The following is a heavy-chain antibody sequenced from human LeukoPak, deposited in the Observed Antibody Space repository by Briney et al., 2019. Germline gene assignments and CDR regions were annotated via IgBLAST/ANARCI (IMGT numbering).Heavy chain of an antibody. CDR3: ARDLRNGMDV. CDR2: IYSGGST. V-gene: IGHV3-53*01. Sequence: GGSLRLSCAASGLTVGSNYMSWVRQAPGKGLEWVSVIYSGGSTYYADSVKGRFTISRDNSKNTLYLQMNSLRAEDTAVYYCARDLRNGMDVWGQGTTVTVSS. CDR1: GLTVGSNY. J-gene: IGHJ6*02.